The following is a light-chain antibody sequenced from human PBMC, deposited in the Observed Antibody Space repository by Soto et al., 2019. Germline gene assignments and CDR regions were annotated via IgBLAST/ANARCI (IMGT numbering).Light chain of an antibody. CDR2: DAS. V-gene: IGKV1-5*01. CDR3: HQRQSWPRT. CDR1: QSLNRW. Sequence: DIEMSQSPSSLSASVGDRVTITCRASQSLNRWLAWYQQKPGKAPKLLIYDASSLQSGVPSRFSGSGSGTDFTLTISRLEPEDFALYYCHQRQSWPRTFGQGTKVDIK. J-gene: IGKJ1*01.